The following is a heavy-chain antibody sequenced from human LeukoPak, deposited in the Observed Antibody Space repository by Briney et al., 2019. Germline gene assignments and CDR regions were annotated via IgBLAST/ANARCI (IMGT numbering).Heavy chain of an antibody. Sequence: SETLSLTCAVYGGSFSGYYWSWIRQPPGKGLEWIGGINRSGSTNYNPSLKSRVTISVDTSKNQFSLKLSSVTAADTAVYYCARGDCSGGSCYSNPPANWFDPWGQGTLVTVSS. J-gene: IGHJ5*02. CDR1: GGSFSGYY. V-gene: IGHV4-34*01. CDR2: INRSGST. CDR3: ARGDCSGGSCYSNPPANWFDP. D-gene: IGHD2-15*01.